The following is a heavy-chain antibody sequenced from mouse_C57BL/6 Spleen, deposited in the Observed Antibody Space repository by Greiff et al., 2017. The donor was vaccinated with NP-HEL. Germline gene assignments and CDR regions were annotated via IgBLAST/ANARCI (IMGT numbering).Heavy chain of an antibody. D-gene: IGHD1-1*01. V-gene: IGHV1-82*01. CDR1: GYAFSSSW. Sequence: QVQLQQSGPELVKPGASVKISCKASGYAFSSSWMNWVKQRPGKGLEWIGRIYPGDGDTNYNGKFKGKATLTADKSSSTAYMQLSSLTSEDSAVYFCARPGGSYWYFDVWGTGTTVTVSS. CDR2: IYPGDGDT. J-gene: IGHJ1*03. CDR3: ARPGGSYWYFDV.